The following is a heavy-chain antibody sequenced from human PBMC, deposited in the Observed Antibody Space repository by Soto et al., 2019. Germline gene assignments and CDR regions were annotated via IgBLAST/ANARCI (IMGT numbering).Heavy chain of an antibody. J-gene: IGHJ6*02. CDR1: GGSVSSSSSY. D-gene: IGHD5-12*01. Sequence: QLHQSGPGLVKPSETLSLTCTVSGGSVSSSSSYWSWIRQPPGLGLEWIGYIYHTGRTKYNPSLESRVTLSVDTSKNHFSLKLTSVTTADTAVYYCARDHDIVDSPPRSRFYYYGMDGWGQGTTVTVSS. CDR2: IYHTGRT. CDR3: ARDHDIVDSPPRSRFYYYGMDG. V-gene: IGHV4-61*03.